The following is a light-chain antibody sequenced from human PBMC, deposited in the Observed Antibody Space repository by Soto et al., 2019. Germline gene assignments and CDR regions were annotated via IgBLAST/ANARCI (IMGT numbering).Light chain of an antibody. CDR3: QHYNSFSYT. CDR1: QSISSW. V-gene: IGKV1-5*03. Sequence: DIQMTQSPSTLSASVGDRVTITCRASQSISSWLAWYQQKPGKAPKLLIYKASSLESGVSSRFSGSGSGTEFTLTISSLQPDDFATYYCQHYNSFSYTFGQGTKLEIK. J-gene: IGKJ2*01. CDR2: KAS.